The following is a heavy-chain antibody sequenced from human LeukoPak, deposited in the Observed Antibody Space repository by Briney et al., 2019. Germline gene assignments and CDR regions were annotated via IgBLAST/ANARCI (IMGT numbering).Heavy chain of an antibody. Sequence: ASVKVSCKASGYTFTRYDINWVRQATGQGLEWMGWMNPNSGNTGYAQKFQGRVTMTRNTSISTAYMELSSLRSEDTAVYYCARGVRYHSSGYPYYFDYWGQGTLVTVSS. CDR2: MNPNSGNT. D-gene: IGHD3-22*01. V-gene: IGHV1-8*01. J-gene: IGHJ4*02. CDR3: ARGVRYHSSGYPYYFDY. CDR1: GYTFTRYD.